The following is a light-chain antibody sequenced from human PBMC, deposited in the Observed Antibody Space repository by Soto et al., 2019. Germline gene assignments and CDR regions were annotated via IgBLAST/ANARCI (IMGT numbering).Light chain of an antibody. Sequence: DIQMTQSLSSLSASVGDRVTITCRASQDIRHALGWYQQKPGKVPKRLIYSASSLQNGVPSRFSGSGSETVFTLTISSLQPDDFATYFCLQHADYPFTFGQGTRLEI. CDR3: LQHADYPFT. V-gene: IGKV1-17*01. J-gene: IGKJ2*01. CDR2: SAS. CDR1: QDIRHA.